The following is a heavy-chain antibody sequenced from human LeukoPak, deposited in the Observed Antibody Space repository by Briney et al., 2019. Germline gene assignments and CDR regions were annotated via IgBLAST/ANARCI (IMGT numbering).Heavy chain of an antibody. CDR3: AREIVVVPAAIFEPWFDP. CDR2: ISYDGSNK. D-gene: IGHD2-2*02. CDR1: GFTFRSYA. V-gene: IGHV3-30-3*01. J-gene: IGHJ5*02. Sequence: GGSLRLSCAASGFTFRSYAMHWVRQAPGKGLEWVAVISYDGSNKYYADSVKGRFTISRDNSKNTLYLQMNSLRAEDTAVYYCAREIVVVPAAIFEPWFDPWGQGTLVTVSS.